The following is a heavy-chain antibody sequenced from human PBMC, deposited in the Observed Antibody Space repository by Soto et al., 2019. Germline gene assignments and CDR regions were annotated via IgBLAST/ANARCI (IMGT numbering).Heavy chain of an antibody. CDR3: ARGHYYYAMGV. CDR2: ISHGGSP. CDR1: GGSVSSGVFS. V-gene: IGHV4-30-2*01. J-gene: IGHJ6*02. Sequence: NPSETLSLTCAVSGGSVSSGVFSWNWIRQPPGQGLEWIGYISHGGSPHYTPSLRSRVSISVDRSTNVISLNLTSMTPADTAVYFCARGHYYYAMGVWGQGTTVTVSS.